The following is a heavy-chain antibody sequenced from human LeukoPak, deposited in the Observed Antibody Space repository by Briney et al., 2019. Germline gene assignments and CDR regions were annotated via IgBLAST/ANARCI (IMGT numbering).Heavy chain of an antibody. V-gene: IGHV3-7*05. J-gene: IGHJ4*02. CDR1: GXRLDNYW. D-gene: IGHD3-10*01. Sequence: GGSLRLSCEASGXRLDNYWMTWVRQAPGKGLEWVADINEDGSKIYSLDSVKGRFTISRDNAKNSLSLQLNTLRAEDTAVYYCARWSHVSGRWFLDNWGRGTLVSVSS. CDR3: ARWSHVSGRWFLDN. CDR2: INEDGSKI.